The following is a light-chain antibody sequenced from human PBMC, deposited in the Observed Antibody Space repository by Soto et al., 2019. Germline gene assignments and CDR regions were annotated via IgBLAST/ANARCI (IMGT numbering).Light chain of an antibody. CDR1: QSISTW. Sequence: DIQMTQSPSTLYASVGDRVTITCRASQSISTWLAWYQQKPGNAPKFLIYKASSLEFGVPSRFSGSGSGTEFTLTISSLQPDDFATYYCQQYDGYPWTFGQGTTVEIK. CDR2: KAS. CDR3: QQYDGYPWT. V-gene: IGKV1-5*03. J-gene: IGKJ1*01.